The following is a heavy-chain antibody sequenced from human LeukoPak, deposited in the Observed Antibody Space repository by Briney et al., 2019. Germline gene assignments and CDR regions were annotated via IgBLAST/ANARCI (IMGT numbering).Heavy chain of an antibody. CDR2: INPSGGST. Sequence: GASVKVSCKASGYTFTGYYMHWVRQAPGQGLEWMGIINPSGGSTSYAQKFQGRVTITRNTSISTAYMELSSLRSEDTAVYYCASGEDSSSWSGAFDIWGQGTMVTVSS. CDR3: ASGEDSSSWSGAFDI. D-gene: IGHD6-13*01. CDR1: GYTFTGYY. V-gene: IGHV1-46*01. J-gene: IGHJ3*02.